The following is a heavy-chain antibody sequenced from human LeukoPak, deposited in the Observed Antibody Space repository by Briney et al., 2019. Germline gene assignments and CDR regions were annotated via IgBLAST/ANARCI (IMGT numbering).Heavy chain of an antibody. CDR3: ARGYATGAFDI. V-gene: IGHV3-53*01. Sequence: GGSLRLSCAASGFTVSSNYMSWVRQAPGKGLEWVSVIYSGGSAYYADSVKGRFTISRDNSKNTLYLQMNSLRAEDTAVYYCARGYATGAFDIWGQGTMVTVSS. CDR2: IYSGGSA. D-gene: IGHD2-2*01. CDR1: GFTVSSNY. J-gene: IGHJ3*02.